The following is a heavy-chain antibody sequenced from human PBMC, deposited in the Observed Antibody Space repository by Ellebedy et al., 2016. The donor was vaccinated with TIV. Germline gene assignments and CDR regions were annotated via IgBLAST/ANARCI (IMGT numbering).Heavy chain of an antibody. D-gene: IGHD3-10*01. CDR2: ISYHSINT. V-gene: IGHV3-23*01. CDR3: AKHLWFGDADY. J-gene: IGHJ4*02. Sequence: GESLKISXAASGFGFSGYGMSWVRQAPGKGLEWVSAISYHSINTHYADSVKGRFTISRDNSKNTLYLQMNSLRADDTAVYYCAKHLWFGDADYWGQGTLVTVSS. CDR1: GFGFSGYG.